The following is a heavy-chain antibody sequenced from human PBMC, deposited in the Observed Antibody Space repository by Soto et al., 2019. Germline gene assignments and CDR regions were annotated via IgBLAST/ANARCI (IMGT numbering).Heavy chain of an antibody. CDR2: ISGSGGST. D-gene: IGHD3-22*01. Sequence: LRLSCAASGFTFSSYAMSWVRQAPGKGLEWVSAISGSGGSTYYADSAKGRFTISRDNSKNTLYLQMNSLRAEDTAVYYCANNRAAPYYYDSSGYPDWGQGTLVTVSS. V-gene: IGHV3-23*01. CDR1: GFTFSSYA. CDR3: ANNRAAPYYYDSSGYPD. J-gene: IGHJ4*02.